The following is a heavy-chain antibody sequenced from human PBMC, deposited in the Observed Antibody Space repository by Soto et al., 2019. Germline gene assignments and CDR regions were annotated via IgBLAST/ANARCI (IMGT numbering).Heavy chain of an antibody. CDR3: ARGPKLRFLEWLLYPDDAFDI. D-gene: IGHD3-3*01. V-gene: IGHV3-7*01. J-gene: IGHJ3*02. CDR2: IKQDGSEK. CDR1: GFTFSSYW. Sequence: EVQLVESGGGLVQPGGSLRLSCAASGFTFSSYWMSWVRQAPGKGLEWVANIKQDGSEKYYVDSVKGRFTISRDNAKNSLYLQMNSLRAEDTAVYYCARGPKLRFLEWLLYPDDAFDIWGQGTMVTVSS.